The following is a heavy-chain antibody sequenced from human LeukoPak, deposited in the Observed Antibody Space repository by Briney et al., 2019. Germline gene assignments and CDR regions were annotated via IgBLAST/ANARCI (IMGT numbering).Heavy chain of an antibody. V-gene: IGHV1-69*06. D-gene: IGHD2-2*01. CDR2: IIPIFGTA. Sequence: ASVKVSCKASGGTFSSYAISCVRQAPGQGLEWMGGIIPIFGTANYAQKFQGRVTITADKSTSTAYMELSSLRFEDTAVYYCATMLKPAAGRYFDSWGQGTLVTVSS. CDR1: GGTFSSYA. CDR3: ATMLKPAAGRYFDS. J-gene: IGHJ4*02.